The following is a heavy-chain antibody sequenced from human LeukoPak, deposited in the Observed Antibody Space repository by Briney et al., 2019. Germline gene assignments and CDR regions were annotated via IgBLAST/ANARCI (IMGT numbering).Heavy chain of an antibody. D-gene: IGHD4-11*01. CDR3: ARGYRTDFYYYMDV. Sequence: ASVKVSCKASGYTFTSYDINWVRQATGQGLEWMRWMNPNSGNTGYAQKFQGRVTMTRNTSISTAYMELSSLRSEDTAVYYCARGYRTDFYYYMDVWGRGTTVTVSS. CDR2: MNPNSGNT. CDR1: GYTFTSYD. V-gene: IGHV1-8*01. J-gene: IGHJ6*03.